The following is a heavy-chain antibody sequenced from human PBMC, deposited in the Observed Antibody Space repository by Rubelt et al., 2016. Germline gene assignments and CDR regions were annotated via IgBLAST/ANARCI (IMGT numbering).Heavy chain of an antibody. D-gene: IGHD6-13*01. Sequence: EVQLVQSGAEVKKPGESLKISCKGSGYSFTSYWIGWVRQMPGKGLEWMGILYPGDSDSRYSPSFQGQVTISADKSISTAYLQWSSLKASDTAMYYCVTLQAATAGTYWFDPWGQGTLVTVSS. CDR1: GYSFTSYW. V-gene: IGHV5-51*01. CDR3: VTLQAATAGTYWFDP. CDR2: LYPGDSDS. J-gene: IGHJ5*02.